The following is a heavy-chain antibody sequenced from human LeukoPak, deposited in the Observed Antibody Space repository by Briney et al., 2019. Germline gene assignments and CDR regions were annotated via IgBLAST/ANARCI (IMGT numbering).Heavy chain of an antibody. CDR1: GGSLSSYY. J-gene: IGHJ1*01. Sequence: SETLSLTCTVSGGSLSSYYWSWIRQPPGKGLEWIGYIYYSGSTNYNPSLKSRVTISVDTSKNQFSLKLSSVTAADTAVYYCARAYSGYAKDWGQETLATVSS. CDR2: IYYSGST. V-gene: IGHV4-59*01. CDR3: ARAYSGYAKD. D-gene: IGHD5-12*01.